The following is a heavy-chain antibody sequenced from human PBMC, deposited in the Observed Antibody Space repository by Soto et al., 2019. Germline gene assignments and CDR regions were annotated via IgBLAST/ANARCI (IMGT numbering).Heavy chain of an antibody. V-gene: IGHV3-7*03. CDR3: ARTWGSTNDY. J-gene: IGHJ4*02. CDR2: IKQDGSEK. Sequence: GGSLRLSCVASGFTVDDYAMRWVRQTPGKGLEWVSNIKQDGSEKDYVDSVKGRFTISRDNAKNSLYLQMNSLRAEDTAVYYCARTWGSTNDYWGRGTLVTVSS. CDR1: GFTVDDYA. D-gene: IGHD3-16*01.